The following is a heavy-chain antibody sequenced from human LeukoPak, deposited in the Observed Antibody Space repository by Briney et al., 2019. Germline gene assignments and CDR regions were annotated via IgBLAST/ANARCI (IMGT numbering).Heavy chain of an antibody. V-gene: IGHV3-23*01. CDR3: ARESGYSSGWYLPMPQTGDFDI. D-gene: IGHD6-19*01. Sequence: GGSLRLSCAASGFTFSSYATSWVRQAPGKGLEWVSAISGSGGSTYYADSVKGRFTISRDNSKNTLYLQMNSLRAEDTAVYYCARESGYSSGWYLPMPQTGDFDIWGQGTMVTVSS. J-gene: IGHJ3*02. CDR2: ISGSGGST. CDR1: GFTFSSYA.